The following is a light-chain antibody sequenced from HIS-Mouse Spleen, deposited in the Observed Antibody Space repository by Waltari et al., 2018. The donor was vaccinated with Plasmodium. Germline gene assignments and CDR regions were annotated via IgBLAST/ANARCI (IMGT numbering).Light chain of an antibody. CDR2: EDS. V-gene: IGLV3-10*01. J-gene: IGLJ3*02. CDR3: YSTDSSGNHRV. CDR1: ALPKKY. Sequence: SYELTQQPSVSVSPGQTARITCSGDALPKKYAHWYQQKSGQAPVLVIYEDSKRPPGIPERFSGSSSGTMATLTISGAQVEDEADYYCYSTDSSGNHRVFGGGTKLTVL.